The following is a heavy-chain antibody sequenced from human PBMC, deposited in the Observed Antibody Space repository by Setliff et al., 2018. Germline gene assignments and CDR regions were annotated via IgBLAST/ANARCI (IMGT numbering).Heavy chain of an antibody. D-gene: IGHD2-15*01. CDR1: GFTLSSYG. Sequence: GGSLRLSCVVSGFTLSSYGMHWVRQAPGKGLEWVSFLRHDESNRFYADSVKGRFTISRDHSKNTLYLQMNSLRAEDTAVYYCAREGGTGDWGQGTVVTVSS. V-gene: IGHV3-30*02. CDR2: LRHDESNR. CDR3: AREGGTGD. J-gene: IGHJ4*02.